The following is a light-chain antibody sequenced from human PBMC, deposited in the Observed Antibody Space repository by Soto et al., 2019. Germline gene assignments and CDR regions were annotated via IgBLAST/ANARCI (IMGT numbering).Light chain of an antibody. CDR3: QKYDRAPFT. CDR2: AAS. Sequence: DIQMTQSLSSLSVSVGDRVTVTCRASQDIRYYLAWYQQRPGEVPKLLIYAASTLQSGVPSRFSGSGSGTDFTLTINSLQPEDIATYYCQKYDRAPFTFGPGTKVDFK. J-gene: IGKJ3*01. CDR1: QDIRYY. V-gene: IGKV1-27*01.